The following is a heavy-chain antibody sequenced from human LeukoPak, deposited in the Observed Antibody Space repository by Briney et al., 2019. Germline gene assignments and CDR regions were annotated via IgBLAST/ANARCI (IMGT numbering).Heavy chain of an antibody. J-gene: IGHJ4*01. D-gene: IGHD2-2*01. CDR3: ARVAPIYSTSLYYLDS. Sequence: GGSLRLSCAASGFTFSSHVMHWVRQAPGKALEWVAVIWYDGVNKYYADSVKGRFTISRDNSKNTLYLQMNSLRAEDTAVYYCARVAPIYSTSLYYLDSWGHGTLVTVSS. V-gene: IGHV3-33*01. CDR1: GFTFSSHV. CDR2: IWYDGVNK.